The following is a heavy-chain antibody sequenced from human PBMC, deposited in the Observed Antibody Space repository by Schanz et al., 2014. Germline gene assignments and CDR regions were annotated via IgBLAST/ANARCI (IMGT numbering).Heavy chain of an antibody. CDR2: INPSGGNA. CDR3: ARENYRGLGRDYFDP. V-gene: IGHV1-46*01. J-gene: IGHJ5*02. Sequence: QLQLVQSGAEVKRPGASAKVTCKASGNIFTNYYIHWVRQAPGQGLEWMGIINPSGGNANYARKFQGRVTMTTDTSTSTAFMELRGLRSDDTAIYYCARENYRGLGRDYFDPWGQGTLVTVSS. D-gene: IGHD1-26*01. CDR1: GNIFTNYY.